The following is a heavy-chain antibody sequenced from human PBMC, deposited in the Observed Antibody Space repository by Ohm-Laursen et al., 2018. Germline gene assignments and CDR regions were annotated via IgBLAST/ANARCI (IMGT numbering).Heavy chain of an antibody. CDR1: GFTFSSYA. V-gene: IGHV3-23*01. CDR3: AMDFWSGYYSRIDY. D-gene: IGHD3-3*01. Sequence: SLRLSCAASGFTFSSYAMSWVRQAPGKGLEWVSGISGSGGSTYYADSVKGRFTIPRDNSKNTLYLQMNSLRSEDTAVYYCAMDFWSGYYSRIDYWGQGTLVTVSS. J-gene: IGHJ4*02. CDR2: ISGSGGST.